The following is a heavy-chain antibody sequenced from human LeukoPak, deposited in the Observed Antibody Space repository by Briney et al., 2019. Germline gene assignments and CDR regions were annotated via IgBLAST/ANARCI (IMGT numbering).Heavy chain of an antibody. Sequence: SETLSLTCTVSGDSISGYLWSWIRQPPGKGLEWIGYITYTGTTKYNSSLTSRVTISPATSRSQFSLTLSSVTAADTAVYYCARRNYGDYDLYFDYWGQGVLVTVSS. CDR2: ITYTGTT. CDR1: GDSISGYL. V-gene: IGHV4-59*08. CDR3: ARRNYGDYDLYFDY. J-gene: IGHJ4*02. D-gene: IGHD4-17*01.